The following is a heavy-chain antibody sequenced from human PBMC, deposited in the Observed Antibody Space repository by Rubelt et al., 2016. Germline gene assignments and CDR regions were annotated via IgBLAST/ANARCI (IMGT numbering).Heavy chain of an antibody. Sequence: QLQLPESGPGLVKPSETLSLTCTVSGGSISSSSYYWGWIRQPPGKGLEWIGSIYYCGSTHYNPSLKSRVSIAIERSKNQFPLKRSSGTAADTAVYYCARDRGRTPFDYWGQGILVTVPS. CDR3: ARDRGRTPFDY. V-gene: IGHV4-39*07. D-gene: IGHD1-14*01. CDR2: IYYCGST. J-gene: IGHJ4*02. CDR1: GGSISSSSYY.